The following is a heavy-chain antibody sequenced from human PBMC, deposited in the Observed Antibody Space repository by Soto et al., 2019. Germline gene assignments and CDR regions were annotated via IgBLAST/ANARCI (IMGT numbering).Heavy chain of an antibody. D-gene: IGHD1-26*01. CDR3: ARGRWGTSGRNEYFQH. J-gene: IGHJ1*01. CDR1: GGSLTSNSYY. V-gene: IGHV4-39*01. Sequence: SETLSLTCTVSGGSLTSNSYYWGWIRQPPGKGLEWIGSFYYSQSTYFNPSLKSRVTISVETSKNQYSLKLSAVTAADTAVYYCARGRWGTSGRNEYFQHWGQGTLVTVSS. CDR2: FYYSQST.